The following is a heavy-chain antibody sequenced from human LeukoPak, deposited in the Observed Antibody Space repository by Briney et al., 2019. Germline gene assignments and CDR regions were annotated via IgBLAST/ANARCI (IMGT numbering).Heavy chain of an antibody. V-gene: IGHV3-11*06. D-gene: IGHD3-3*01. CDR1: GFTFSDYY. CDR3: ARFSGWYTKYSFDY. CDR2: ISSSSTYT. J-gene: IGHJ4*02. Sequence: GGSLRLSCEASGFTFSDYYMSWIRQAPGKGLEWVSYISSSSTYTNYEDSVKGRFTISRNNAKNSLYLQMNSLRAEDTAVYYCARFSGWYTKYSFDYWGQGTLVTVSS.